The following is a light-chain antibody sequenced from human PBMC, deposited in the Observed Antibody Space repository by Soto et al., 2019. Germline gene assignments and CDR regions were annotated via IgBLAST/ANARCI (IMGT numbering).Light chain of an antibody. CDR1: DIGGKS. Sequence: SYELTQPPSVSVAPGQTARITCEGDDIGGKSVHWYQQKPGQAPVLVVYEDSDRPSGIPDRFSGSNSGNTATLTIGRVEAGDEADYYCQVWNNNADHHLYVFGIGTKVTVL. CDR2: EDS. CDR3: QVWNNNADHHLYV. V-gene: IGLV3-21*02. J-gene: IGLJ1*01.